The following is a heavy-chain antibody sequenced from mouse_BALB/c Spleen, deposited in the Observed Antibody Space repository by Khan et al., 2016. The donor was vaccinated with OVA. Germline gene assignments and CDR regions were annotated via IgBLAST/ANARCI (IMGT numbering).Heavy chain of an antibody. J-gene: IGHJ2*01. V-gene: IGHV5-6-3*01. CDR3: ARMARTIN. Sequence: EVELVESGGGLVQPGGSLKLSCAASGFTFSSYGMSWVRQTPDKRLELVATINSNGGSTYYHDSVKGRFTISRDNAKNTLYLQMGSLKSEDTAMYYCARMARTINWGQGTTLTVSS. CDR2: INSNGGST. CDR1: GFTFSSYG.